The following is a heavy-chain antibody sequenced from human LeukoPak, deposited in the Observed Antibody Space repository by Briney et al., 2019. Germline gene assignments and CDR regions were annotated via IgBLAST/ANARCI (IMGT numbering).Heavy chain of an antibody. CDR1: GYTFTRYC. D-gene: IGHD3-3*01. Sequence: ASVKVSCMASGYTFTRYCFSWLRQAPGQGLEWMGWISAYNGNTNYVQKLHSRVTMTTDTSTSTAYMELRSLRSDDTAVYYYARVLGGRFLEWLPPRFDPWGQGTLVTVSS. CDR3: ARVLGGRFLEWLPPRFDP. J-gene: IGHJ5*02. CDR2: ISAYNGNT. V-gene: IGHV1-18*01.